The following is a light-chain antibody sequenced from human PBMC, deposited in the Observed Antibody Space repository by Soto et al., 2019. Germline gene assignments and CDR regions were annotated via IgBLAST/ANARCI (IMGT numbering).Light chain of an antibody. CDR1: QSVTSSY. Sequence: EIVLTQSPGTLSLSPGERVALSFGASQSVTSSYIAWYQQKSGQAPRLLLYGASSRATGIPDRFRGSGSGTDFTLTISRLEPEDFAVYYCQQYGGLPTFGQGTKVDIK. CDR3: QQYGGLPT. J-gene: IGKJ1*01. CDR2: GAS. V-gene: IGKV3-20*01.